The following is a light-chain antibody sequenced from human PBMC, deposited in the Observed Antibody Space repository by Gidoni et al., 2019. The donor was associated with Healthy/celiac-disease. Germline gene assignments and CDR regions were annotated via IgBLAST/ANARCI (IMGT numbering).Light chain of an antibody. CDR3: QQYYSTPHT. CDR1: QSVLYSSNNKNY. CDR2: WAS. Sequence: DIVKPQSPPPLAVSLGERATINCKSSQSVLYSSNNKNYLAWYQQKPGQPPKLLIYWASTRESGVPDRFSGSGSGTDFTLTISSLQAEDVAVYYCQQYYSTPHTFGQGTKLEIK. J-gene: IGKJ2*01. V-gene: IGKV4-1*01.